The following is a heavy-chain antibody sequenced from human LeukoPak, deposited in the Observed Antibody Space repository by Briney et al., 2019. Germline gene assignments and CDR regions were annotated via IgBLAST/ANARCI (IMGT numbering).Heavy chain of an antibody. Sequence: GASVKVSCKASGYTFTSYAMHWVRQAPGQRLEWMGWINAGNGNTKYSQKFQGRVTITRDTSASTAYMELSSLRSEDTAVYYCAREHSSSWDLDYWGQGTLVTVSS. CDR2: INAGNGNT. J-gene: IGHJ4*02. D-gene: IGHD6-13*01. CDR3: AREHSSSWDLDY. CDR1: GYTFTSYA. V-gene: IGHV1-3*01.